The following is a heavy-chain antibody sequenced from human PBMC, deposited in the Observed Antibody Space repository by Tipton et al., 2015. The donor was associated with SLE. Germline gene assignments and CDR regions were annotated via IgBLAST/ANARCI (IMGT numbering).Heavy chain of an antibody. CDR3: ARSGGSSSRHFDY. D-gene: IGHD6-6*01. V-gene: IGHV4-34*01. Sequence: TLSLTCAVYGGSVSGHYWSWIRQPPGKGLEWIGEINHSGSTNYNPSLKSRVTISVDTSKNQFSLKLSSVTAADTAVYYCARSGGSSSRHFDYWGQGTLVTVSS. CDR2: INHSGST. CDR1: GGSVSGHY. J-gene: IGHJ4*02.